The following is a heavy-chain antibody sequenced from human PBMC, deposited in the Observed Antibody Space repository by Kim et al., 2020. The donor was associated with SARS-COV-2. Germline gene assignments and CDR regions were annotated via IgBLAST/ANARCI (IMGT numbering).Heavy chain of an antibody. CDR2: ISYDGSNI. J-gene: IGHJ4*01. Sequence: GGSLRLSCAASGFTFSSYCINWVRQAPGKGLEWVTSISYDGSNIYYADSVKGRFTISRDNAKNTLYLQMNSLRAEDTAVYYCERAPTHKGYFYVIDYWG. D-gene: IGHD1-26*01. V-gene: IGHV3-30*03. CDR1: GFTFSSYC. CDR3: ERAPTHKGYFYVIDY.